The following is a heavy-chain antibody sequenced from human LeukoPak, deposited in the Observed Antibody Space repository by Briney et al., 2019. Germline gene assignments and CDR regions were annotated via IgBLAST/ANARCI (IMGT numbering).Heavy chain of an antibody. CDR1: GGSISSYY. CDR2: IYTSGST. Sequence: SETLSLTCTVSGGSISSYYWSWIRQPAGKGLEWIGRIYTSGSTNYNPSLKSRVTMSVDTSKNQFSLKLSSVTAADTAVYYCAREDPRGVVSSSKYNWFDPWGQGTLVTVSS. V-gene: IGHV4-4*07. CDR3: AREDPRGVVSSSKYNWFDP. D-gene: IGHD6-13*01. J-gene: IGHJ5*02.